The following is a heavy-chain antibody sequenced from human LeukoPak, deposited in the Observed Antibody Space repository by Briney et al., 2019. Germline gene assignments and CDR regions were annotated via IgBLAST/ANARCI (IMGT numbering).Heavy chain of an antibody. CDR1: GFTFNSYA. CDR3: AKGCVHYYDCSGPPCPTFQH. CDR2: SSGSGGST. J-gene: IGHJ1*01. D-gene: IGHD3-22*01. V-gene: IGHV3-23*01. Sequence: SGGSLRLSCAASGFTFNSYAMSWVRQAPGKGLEWVSASSGSGGSTYYADSVKGRFTISRDNSKNTLYLQMNSLRAEDTAVYYCAKGCVHYYDCSGPPCPTFQHWGQGILVTVSS.